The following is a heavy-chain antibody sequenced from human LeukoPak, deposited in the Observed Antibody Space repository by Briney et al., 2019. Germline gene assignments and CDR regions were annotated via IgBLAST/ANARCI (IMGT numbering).Heavy chain of an antibody. V-gene: IGHV1-2*02. CDR3: ARDLGGSSGLIYYFDY. D-gene: IGHD6-19*01. CDR2: INPNSGGT. CDR1: GYTFTGYY. Sequence: GASVKVSCKASGYTFTGYYMHWVRQAPGQGLEWMGWINPNSGGTNYAQKFQGRVTMTRGTSISTAYMELSRLRSDDTAVYYCARDLGGSSGLIYYFDYWGQGTLVTVSS. J-gene: IGHJ4*02.